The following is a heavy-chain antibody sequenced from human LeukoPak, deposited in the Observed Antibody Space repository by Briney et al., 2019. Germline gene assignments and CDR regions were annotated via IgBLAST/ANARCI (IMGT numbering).Heavy chain of an antibody. D-gene: IGHD3-22*01. CDR3: ARGGWDYYDSSGYYYLDY. J-gene: IGHJ4*02. Sequence: PSETLSLTCTVSGGSVSSYYWSWIRQPPGKGLEWIGYIFYSGSTSYNPSLKSRVTISVDTSKNQFSLKLTSVTAADTAVYYCARGGWDYYDSSGYYYLDYWGQGTLVTVSS. CDR1: GGSVSSYY. V-gene: IGHV4-59*02. CDR2: IFYSGST.